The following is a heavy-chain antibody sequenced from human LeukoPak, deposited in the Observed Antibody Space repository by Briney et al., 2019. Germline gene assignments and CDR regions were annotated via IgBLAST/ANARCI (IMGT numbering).Heavy chain of an antibody. CDR1: GFNFRDYA. V-gene: IGHV3-21*01. Sequence: AGGSLRLSCAASGFNFRDYAIHWVRQAPGKGLEWVSSISSSSSYIYYADSVKGRFTISRDNAKNSLYLQMNSLRAEDTAVYYCARERLHYDFWSGYSFDYWGQGTLVTVSS. J-gene: IGHJ4*02. CDR3: ARERLHYDFWSGYSFDY. D-gene: IGHD3-3*01. CDR2: ISSSSSYI.